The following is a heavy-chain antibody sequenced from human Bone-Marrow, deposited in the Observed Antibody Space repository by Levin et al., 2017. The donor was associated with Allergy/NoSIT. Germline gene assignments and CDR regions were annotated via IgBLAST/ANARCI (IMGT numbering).Heavy chain of an antibody. Sequence: GGSLRLSCAASGFTFDDYAMHWVRQAPGKGLEWVSGISWNSGSIGYADSVKGRFTISRDNAKNSLYLQMNSLRAEDTALYYCAKDSRNSDAFDIWGQGTMVTVSS. J-gene: IGHJ3*02. CDR1: GFTFDDYA. CDR2: ISWNSGSI. V-gene: IGHV3-9*01. D-gene: IGHD1-7*01. CDR3: AKDSRNSDAFDI.